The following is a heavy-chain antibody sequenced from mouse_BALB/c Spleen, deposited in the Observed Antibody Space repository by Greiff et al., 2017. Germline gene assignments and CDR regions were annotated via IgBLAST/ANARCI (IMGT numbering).Heavy chain of an antibody. CDR1: GFSLTSYG. CDR2: IWAGGST. CDR3: ARGDGYDRDYAMDY. Sequence: QVQLKESGPGLVAPSQSLSITCTVSGFSLTSYGVHWVRQPPGKGLEWLGVIWAGGSTNYNSALMSRLSISKDNSKSQVFLKMNSLQTDDTAMYYCARGDGYDRDYAMDYWGQGTSVTVSS. D-gene: IGHD2-2*01. V-gene: IGHV2-9*02. J-gene: IGHJ4*01.